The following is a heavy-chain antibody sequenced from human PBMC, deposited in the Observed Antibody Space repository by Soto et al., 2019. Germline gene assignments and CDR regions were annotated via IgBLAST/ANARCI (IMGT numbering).Heavy chain of an antibody. CDR2: ISGSGGST. V-gene: IGHV3-23*01. D-gene: IGHD3-10*01. Sequence: PGGSLELSCAASGFTVCSYAMNWVRQAPGRGLEWVSSISGSGGSTYYADSVKGRFAIFRANAENSVYLQVNSLRAEDTAVYYCARIGAYFGAFAYFDYWGQRTPVTVSS. CDR3: ARIGAYFGAFAYFDY. CDR1: GFTVCSYA. J-gene: IGHJ4*02.